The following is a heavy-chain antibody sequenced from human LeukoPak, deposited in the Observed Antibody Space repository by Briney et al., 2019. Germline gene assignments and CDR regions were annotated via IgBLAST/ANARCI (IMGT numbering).Heavy chain of an antibody. CDR2: ISYDGSNK. D-gene: IGHD1-20*01. CDR1: GVTFSSYG. J-gene: IGHJ5*02. V-gene: IGHV3-30*18. Sequence: GGSLRLSCAASGVTFSSYGMHWVRQAPGKGLEWVAVISYDGSNKYYADSVKGRFTISRDNSKNTLYLQMNSLRAEDTAVYYCAKDVKGRMTGSTMSWFDPWGQGTLVTVSS. CDR3: AKDVKGRMTGSTMSWFDP.